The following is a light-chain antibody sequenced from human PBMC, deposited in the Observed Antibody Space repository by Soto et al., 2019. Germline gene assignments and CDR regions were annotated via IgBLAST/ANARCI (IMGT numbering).Light chain of an antibody. CDR2: EVS. V-gene: IGLV2-14*01. CDR3: CSYTSSTTYV. Sequence: QSVLTQPASVSGSPGQSITISCTGTSSDVGAYNFVSWYQQHPGKAPKLMIYEVSSRPSGISNRFSGSKSGNTASLTISGLQAEDEADYYCCSYTSSTTYVFGTGTKLTVL. CDR1: SSDVGAYNF. J-gene: IGLJ1*01.